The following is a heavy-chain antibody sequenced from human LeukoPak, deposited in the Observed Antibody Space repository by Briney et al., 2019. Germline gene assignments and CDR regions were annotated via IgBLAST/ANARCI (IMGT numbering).Heavy chain of an antibody. J-gene: IGHJ5*02. Sequence: ASVKVSCKSSGFTFTSYGFSWVRQAPGQGLEWMGWVSAYNGNTNYAQKLQGRVTMTTDTSTSTVYMALRSLRSDDTAVYYCARPLGSGANWFDPWGQGTLVTVSS. V-gene: IGHV1-18*01. CDR1: GFTFTSYG. D-gene: IGHD3-10*01. CDR3: ARPLGSGANWFDP. CDR2: VSAYNGNT.